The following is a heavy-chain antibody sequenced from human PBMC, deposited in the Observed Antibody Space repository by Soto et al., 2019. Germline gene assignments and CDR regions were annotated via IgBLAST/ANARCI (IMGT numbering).Heavy chain of an antibody. CDR3: ARGAEMATIRSNWFDH. CDR1: GGIFNSYG. Sequence: SVKVSCKTSGGIFNSYGIIWVRQAPGQGLEWMGGIIPIFGSASYAQKFQGRVTITADESASTVYMKLSSLRSEDTAVYFCARGAEMATIRSNWFDHWGQGTLVTVSS. J-gene: IGHJ5*02. CDR2: IIPIFGSA. V-gene: IGHV1-69*13. D-gene: IGHD5-12*01.